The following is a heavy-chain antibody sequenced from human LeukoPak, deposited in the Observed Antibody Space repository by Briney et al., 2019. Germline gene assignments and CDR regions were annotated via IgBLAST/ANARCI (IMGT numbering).Heavy chain of an antibody. D-gene: IGHD3-22*01. J-gene: IGHJ4*02. CDR3: ARRFYYDGHHDS. CDR2: IYYSGST. CDR1: GGSVSSGSYY. V-gene: IGHV4-61*01. Sequence: SETLSLTCTVSGGSVSSGSYYWSWIRQPPGKGLEWIGYIYYSGSTNYNPSLKSRVTITVDTSKNQFSLKLSSVTAADTAVYHCARRFYYDGHHDSWGQGTLVTVSS.